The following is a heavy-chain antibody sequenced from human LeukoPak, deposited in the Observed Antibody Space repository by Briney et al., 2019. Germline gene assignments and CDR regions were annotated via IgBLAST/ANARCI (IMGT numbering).Heavy chain of an antibody. CDR2: IISNENSA. CDR3: VRGGIASAFDI. D-gene: IGHD6-13*01. Sequence: GGSLRLSCAASGFTFSSNWMHWVRQAPGKGLVWVSRIISNENSATYADSVKGRFIISRDNAKNTLYLQMNSLRAEDTAVYYCVRGGIASAFDIWGQGTMVTVSS. CDR1: GFTFSSNW. J-gene: IGHJ3*02. V-gene: IGHV3-74*01.